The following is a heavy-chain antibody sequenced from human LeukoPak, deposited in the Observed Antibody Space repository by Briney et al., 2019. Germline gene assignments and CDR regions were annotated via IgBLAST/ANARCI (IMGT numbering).Heavy chain of an antibody. Sequence: GGSLRLSCAASGFTFSTYSMNWVRQAPGKGLEWVSSISSNSRYIYYADSMRGRFTISRDNAKNSLYLQMNSLRAEDTAVYYCARTAPTRTMIGSGADYWGQGTLVTVSS. D-gene: IGHD3-22*01. CDR3: ARTAPTRTMIGSGADY. CDR1: GFTFSTYS. CDR2: ISSNSRYI. J-gene: IGHJ4*02. V-gene: IGHV3-21*06.